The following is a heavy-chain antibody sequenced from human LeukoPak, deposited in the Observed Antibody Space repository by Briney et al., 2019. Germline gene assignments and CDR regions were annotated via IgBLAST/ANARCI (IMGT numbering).Heavy chain of an antibody. CDR3: ARVFFEIDVDTARAHIRYYYFYMDV. Sequence: ASVTVSCMASGYTFTSYGISWVRQAPGQGLEWMGWISAYNGNTNYAQKLQGRVTMTTATSTSTAYMELRSLRSDDTAVYYCARVFFEIDVDTARAHIRYYYFYMDVWGKGTTVTVSS. J-gene: IGHJ6*03. V-gene: IGHV1-18*01. CDR2: ISAYNGNT. D-gene: IGHD5-18*01. CDR1: GYTFTSYG.